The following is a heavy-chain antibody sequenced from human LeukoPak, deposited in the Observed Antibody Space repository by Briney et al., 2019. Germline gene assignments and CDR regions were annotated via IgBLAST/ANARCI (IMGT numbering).Heavy chain of an antibody. J-gene: IGHJ4*02. Sequence: GGSLRLSCAASGFSFSSYEMNWVRQAPGKGLEWISYITSSGTTTYYADSVKGRFTISRDNAKNSLYLQTNSLRSEDTAVYYCANMGIAAALENWGQGTLVAVSS. D-gene: IGHD6-13*01. CDR1: GFSFSSYE. CDR3: ANMGIAAALEN. V-gene: IGHV3-48*03. CDR2: ITSSGTTT.